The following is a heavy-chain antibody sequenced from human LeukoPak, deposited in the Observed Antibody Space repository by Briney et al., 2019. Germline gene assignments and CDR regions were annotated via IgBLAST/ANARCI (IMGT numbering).Heavy chain of an antibody. CDR1: GFTVSSNY. J-gene: IGHJ4*02. CDR3: AKQATYYYDSSGYRLDY. CDR2: IYSGGST. Sequence: GGSLRLSCAASGFTVSSNYMSWVRQAPGKGLEWVSVIYSGGSTYYADSVKGRFTISRDNSKNTLYLQMNSLRAEDTAVYYCAKQATYYYDSSGYRLDYWGQGTLVTVSS. V-gene: IGHV3-66*04. D-gene: IGHD3-22*01.